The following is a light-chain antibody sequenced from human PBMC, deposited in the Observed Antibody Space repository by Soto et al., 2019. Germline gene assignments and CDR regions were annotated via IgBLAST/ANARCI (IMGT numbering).Light chain of an antibody. CDR3: QQFDNLPLT. J-gene: IGKJ4*01. CDR1: QDITNH. Sequence: DIQMTQSPSSLSASVGDRVTITCQASQDITNHLNWYQQKRGKAPELLIYDASILESRVPSRFSGSGSGTHFTFTITSLQPEDIATYFCQQFDNLPLTFGGGTRVDFK. V-gene: IGKV1-33*01. CDR2: DAS.